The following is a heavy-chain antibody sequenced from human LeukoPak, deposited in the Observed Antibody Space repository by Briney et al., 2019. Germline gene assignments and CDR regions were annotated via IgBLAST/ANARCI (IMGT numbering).Heavy chain of an antibody. CDR2: IHYSGST. CDR3: ARGIAAAGTSFDY. J-gene: IGHJ4*02. D-gene: IGHD6-13*01. Sequence: SETLSLTCTVSGGSISSYYWSWIRQPPGKGLEWIGYIHYSGSTSYNPSLKSRVTISVDTSKNQFSLKLSSVTAADTAVYYCARGIAAAGTSFDYWGQGTLVTVSS. CDR1: GGSISSYY. V-gene: IGHV4-59*01.